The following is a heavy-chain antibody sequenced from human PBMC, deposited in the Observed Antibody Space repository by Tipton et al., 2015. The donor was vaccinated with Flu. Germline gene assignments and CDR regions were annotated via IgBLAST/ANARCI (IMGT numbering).Heavy chain of an antibody. Sequence: TLSLTCTVSGGSISSGSYYWSWIRQPAGKGLEWIGYIYYSGSTYYNPSLKSRVTISVDTSRNQFSLKLSSVTAADTAVYYCAKEGPSWYFDLWGRGTLVTVSS. CDR2: IYYSGST. CDR3: AKEGPSWYFDL. CDR1: GGSISSGSYY. J-gene: IGHJ2*01. V-gene: IGHV4-31*03.